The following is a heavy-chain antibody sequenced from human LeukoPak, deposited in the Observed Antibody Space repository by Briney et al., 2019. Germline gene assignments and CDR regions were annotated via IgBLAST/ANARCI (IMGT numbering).Heavy chain of an antibody. J-gene: IGHJ4*02. CDR2: IWYDESNK. V-gene: IGHV3-33*01. Sequence: GSLRLSCAASGFTFSSYGMHWVRQAPGKGLEWVAVIWYDESNKYYADSVKGRFTISRDNSKNTLYLQMNSLRAEDTAVYYCARSSDDILTGYYNGLLDYWGQGTLVTVSS. D-gene: IGHD3-9*01. CDR1: GFTFSSYG. CDR3: ARSSDDILTGYYNGLLDY.